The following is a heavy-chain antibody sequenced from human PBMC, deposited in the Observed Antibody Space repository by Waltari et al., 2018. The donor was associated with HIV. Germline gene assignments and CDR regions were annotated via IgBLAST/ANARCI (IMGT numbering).Heavy chain of an antibody. V-gene: IGHV3-33*01. J-gene: IGHJ4*02. CDR3: ARDDVDTLVLAARGGFDY. D-gene: IGHD6-6*01. CDR1: GFTFSSYG. CDR2: RWYEESNK. Sequence: QVQLVESGGGVVQPGRSLRLSCAASGFTFSSYGMHWVRQAPGKGLEWVAVRWYEESNKDYAESVKGRFTSSRDNSKNTLYLQMNSLRAEDTAVYYCARDDVDTLVLAARGGFDYWGQGTLVTVSS.